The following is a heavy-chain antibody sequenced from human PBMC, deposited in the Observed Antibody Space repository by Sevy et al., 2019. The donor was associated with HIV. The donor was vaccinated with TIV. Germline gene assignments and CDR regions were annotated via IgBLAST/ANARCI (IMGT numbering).Heavy chain of an antibody. D-gene: IGHD3-9*01. J-gene: IGHJ6*02. CDR2: ISGSGGST. V-gene: IGHV3-23*01. CDR3: AKGGLYDIWTGYYKSYYYYYGMDV. CDR1: GFTFSSYA. Sequence: GGSLRLSCAASGFTFSSYAMSWVRQAPGKGLEWVSAISGSGGSTYYADSVKGRFTFSRDNSKNTRYLQMNSLRAEDMAVYYCAKGGLYDIWTGYYKSYYYYYGMDVWGQGTTVTVSS.